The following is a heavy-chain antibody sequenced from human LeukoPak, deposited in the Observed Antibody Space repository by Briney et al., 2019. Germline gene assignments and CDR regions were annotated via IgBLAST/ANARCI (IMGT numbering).Heavy chain of an antibody. CDR1: GGSISSSSYY. D-gene: IGHD3-22*01. CDR2: IYHSGST. J-gene: IGHJ4*02. CDR3: ARDANNYFESSAYYRPFDY. V-gene: IGHV4-39*07. Sequence: SETLSLTCTVSGGSISSSSYYWGWVRQPPGKGLEWIGSIYHSGSTYYNPSLKSRVSILVDTSKNQFSLKLTSVTAADTAVYYCARDANNYFESSAYYRPFDYWGQGTLVTVSS.